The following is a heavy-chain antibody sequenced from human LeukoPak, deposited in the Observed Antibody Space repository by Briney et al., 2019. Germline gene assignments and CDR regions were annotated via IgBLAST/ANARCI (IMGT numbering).Heavy chain of an antibody. D-gene: IGHD3-22*01. CDR2: IYYSGKT. Sequence: PSETLSLTCSVSGDSISSGGHYWSWIRQHPGKGLEWIGNIYYSGKTYYNPALNSRVMISVDKSKNQFSLNLSSVTAADTAIYYCARDSSSYDSSGPLYWGQGTLVTVSS. CDR3: ARDSSSYDSSGPLY. V-gene: IGHV4-31*03. J-gene: IGHJ4*02. CDR1: GDSISSGGHY.